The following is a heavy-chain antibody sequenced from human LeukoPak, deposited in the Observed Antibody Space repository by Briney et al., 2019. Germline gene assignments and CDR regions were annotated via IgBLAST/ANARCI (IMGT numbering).Heavy chain of an antibody. CDR3: ARTYCSGGSCYGYHYFDY. J-gene: IGHJ4*02. Sequence: PGGSLRLSCAASGFTSSSYWMHWVRQAPGKGLVWVSRINSDGSSTSYADSVKGRFTISRDNAKNTLYLQMNSLRAEDTAVYYCARTYCSGGSCYGYHYFDYWGQGTLVTVSS. CDR2: INSDGSST. CDR1: GFTSSSYW. D-gene: IGHD2-15*01. V-gene: IGHV3-74*01.